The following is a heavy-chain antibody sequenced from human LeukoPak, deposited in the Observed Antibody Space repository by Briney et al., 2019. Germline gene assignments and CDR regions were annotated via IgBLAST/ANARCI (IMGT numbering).Heavy chain of an antibody. CDR2: IYYSGNT. V-gene: IGHV4-59*01. CDR1: GDSISSYY. Sequence: SETLSLTCTVSGDSISSYYWSWIRQPPGKGLEWIGYIYYSGNTNYNPSLKSRVTISVDRSKNQFPLNLSSVTAADTAVYYCARLGRGSNWPTNGMDDWGQGTTVTVSS. J-gene: IGHJ6*02. D-gene: IGHD6-13*01. CDR3: ARLGRGSNWPTNGMDD.